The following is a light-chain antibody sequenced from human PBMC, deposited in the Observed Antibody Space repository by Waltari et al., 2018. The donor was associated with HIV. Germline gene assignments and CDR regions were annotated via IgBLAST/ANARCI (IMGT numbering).Light chain of an antibody. CDR1: GDINSD. CDR3: QQYSQFPRS. V-gene: IGKV1-8*01. J-gene: IGKJ4*01. Sequence: AIRLTPSPSSPAASPGAGLYLPCRASGDINSDVAWYRQKPGTAPELLISRVSALRTGVPSRFSGSGSGTDFTLSISCLQSDDFGTYYCQQYSQFPRSFGGGTKVE. CDR2: RVS.